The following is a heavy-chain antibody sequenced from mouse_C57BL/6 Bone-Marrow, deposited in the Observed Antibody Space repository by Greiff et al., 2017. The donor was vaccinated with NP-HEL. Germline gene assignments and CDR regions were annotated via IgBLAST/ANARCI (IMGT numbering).Heavy chain of an antibody. CDR1: GFTFSSYA. J-gene: IGHJ4*01. D-gene: IGHD3-3*01. Sequence: EVQGVESGGGLVKPGGSLKLSCAASGFTFSSYAMSWVRQTPEKRLEWVATISDGGSYTYYPDNVKGRFTISRDNAKNNLYLQMSQLKSEDTAMYYCARDRAFFYAMDYWGQGTSVTVSS. CDR2: ISDGGSYT. V-gene: IGHV5-4*01. CDR3: ARDRAFFYAMDY.